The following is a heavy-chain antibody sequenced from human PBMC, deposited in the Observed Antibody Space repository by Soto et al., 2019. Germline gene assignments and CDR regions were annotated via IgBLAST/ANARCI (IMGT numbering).Heavy chain of an antibody. CDR1: GFTVSSNY. Sequence: EVPLVESGGGLVQPGGSLRLSCAASGFTVSSNYMSWVRPAPGKGLEWVSVIYSGGSTYYSDSVKGRFSISRDNSKNTLYLQMNSLRAEDTAVYYCARSITFGGVPLWGQGTLVTVSS. D-gene: IGHD3-16*01. CDR2: IYSGGST. V-gene: IGHV3-66*01. CDR3: ARSITFGGVPL. J-gene: IGHJ4*02.